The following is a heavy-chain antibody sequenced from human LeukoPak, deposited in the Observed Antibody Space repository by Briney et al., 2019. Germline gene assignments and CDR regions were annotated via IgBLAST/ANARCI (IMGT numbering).Heavy chain of an antibody. V-gene: IGHV1-46*01. Sequence: ASVKVSCKASGYTFTSYYMHWVRQAPGQGLEWMGIINPSGGSTSYAQKFQGRVTMTRDTSTSTVYMELSSLRSEDAAVYYCARAGARVVPAGGNWFDPWGQGTLVTVSS. CDR2: INPSGGST. D-gene: IGHD2-2*01. CDR3: ARAGARVVPAGGNWFDP. CDR1: GYTFTSYY. J-gene: IGHJ5*02.